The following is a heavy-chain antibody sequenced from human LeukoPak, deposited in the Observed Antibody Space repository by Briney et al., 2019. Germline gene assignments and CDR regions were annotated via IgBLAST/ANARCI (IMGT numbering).Heavy chain of an antibody. J-gene: IGHJ5*02. CDR3: AREHCSGGSCYSDP. CDR2: INSDGSST. V-gene: IGHV3-74*01. CDR1: GFTFSSYW. Sequence: PGGSLRLSCAASGFTFSSYWMHWVRQAPGMGLVWVSRINSDGSSTGYADSVKGRFTIARDNAKNMLYLQMYSLRAEDTAVYYCAREHCSGGSCYSDPWGQGTLVTVSS. D-gene: IGHD2-15*01.